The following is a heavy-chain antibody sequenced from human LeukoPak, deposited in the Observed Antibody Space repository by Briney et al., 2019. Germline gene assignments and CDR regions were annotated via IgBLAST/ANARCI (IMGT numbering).Heavy chain of an antibody. V-gene: IGHV3-23*01. D-gene: IGHD3-10*01. CDR2: ISGSGGST. Sequence: GGFLRLSCAASGFTFSSYAMSWVRQAPGKGLEWVSAISGSGGSTYYADSVKGRFTISRDNSKNTLYLQMNSLRAEDTAVYYCAKNRMVRGVRPPLDYWGQGTLVTVSS. CDR3: AKNRMVRGVRPPLDY. CDR1: GFTFSSYA. J-gene: IGHJ4*02.